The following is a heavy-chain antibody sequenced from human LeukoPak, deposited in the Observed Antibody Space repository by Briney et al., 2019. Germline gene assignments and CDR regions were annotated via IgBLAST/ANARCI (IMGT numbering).Heavy chain of an antibody. J-gene: IGHJ4*02. CDR2: ISGSGGST. CDR1: GFTFSSYA. CDR3: AKMPAMVRGRYFDY. Sequence: PGGSLRLSCAASGFTFSSYAMGWVRQAPGKGLEWVSAISGSGGSTYYADSVKGRFTISRDNSKNTLYLQMNSLRAEDTAVYYCAKMPAMVRGRYFDYWGQGTLVTVSS. D-gene: IGHD3-10*01. V-gene: IGHV3-23*01.